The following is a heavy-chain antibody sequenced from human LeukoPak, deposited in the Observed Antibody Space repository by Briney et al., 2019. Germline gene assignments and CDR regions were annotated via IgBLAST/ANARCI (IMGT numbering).Heavy chain of an antibody. CDR3: ARDRIAVARTDY. J-gene: IGHJ4*02. Sequence: NPGGSLRLSCVASGFTFSSYSMNWVRQAPGKGLEWVSSISSSSSYIYYADSVKGRFTISRDNAKNSLYLQMNSLRAEDTAVYYCARDRIAVARTDYWGQGTLVTVSS. D-gene: IGHD6-19*01. V-gene: IGHV3-21*01. CDR2: ISSSSSYI. CDR1: GFTFSSYS.